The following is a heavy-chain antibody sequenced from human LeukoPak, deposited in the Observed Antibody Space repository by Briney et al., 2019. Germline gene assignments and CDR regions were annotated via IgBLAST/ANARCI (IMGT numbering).Heavy chain of an antibody. CDR3: ARCDYDSGSCRIDY. V-gene: IGHV4-39*07. Sequence: SGTLSLICSVSGGSLSSSSFYWGWIRQPPGKGLEWIGNIYYTGRTFYNPSIKGRVIMSVDTSKNQFSLKLTSVTAADTAVYYCARCDYDSGSCRIDYWGQGTLVTVSS. CDR2: IYYTGRT. CDR1: GGSLSSSSFY. J-gene: IGHJ4*02. D-gene: IGHD3-10*01.